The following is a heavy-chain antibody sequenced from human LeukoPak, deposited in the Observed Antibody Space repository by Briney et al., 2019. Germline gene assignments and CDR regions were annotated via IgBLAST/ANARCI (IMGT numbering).Heavy chain of an antibody. CDR1: GRSISSYY. V-gene: IGHV4-59*01. Sequence: SETLSLTCTVSGRSISSYYWSWIRQPPGKGLEWIGYIYYSGSTNYNPSLKSRVTISVDTSKNQFSLKLSSVTAADTAVYYCARGAVAVGIDYWGQGTLVTVSS. D-gene: IGHD6-19*01. CDR2: IYYSGST. J-gene: IGHJ4*02. CDR3: ARGAVAVGIDY.